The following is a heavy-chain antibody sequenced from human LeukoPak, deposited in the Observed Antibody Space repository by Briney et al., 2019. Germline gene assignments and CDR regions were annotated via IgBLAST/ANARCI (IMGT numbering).Heavy chain of an antibody. D-gene: IGHD3-3*01. V-gene: IGHV3-30-3*01. Sequence: PGRSLRLSCAASGFTFSSYAMHWVRQAPGKGLEWVAVISYDGSNKYYADSVKGRFTISRDNSKNTLYLQMNSLRAEDTAVYYCARLAPYYDLWSGYYQYFQHWGQGTLVTVSS. CDR3: ARLAPYYDLWSGYYQYFQH. CDR1: GFTFSSYA. CDR2: ISYDGSNK. J-gene: IGHJ1*01.